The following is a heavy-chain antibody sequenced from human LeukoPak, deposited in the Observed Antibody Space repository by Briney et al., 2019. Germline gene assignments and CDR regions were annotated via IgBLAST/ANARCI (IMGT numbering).Heavy chain of an antibody. J-gene: IGHJ6*02. Sequence: ASVKVSCKASGYTFTSYGISWVRQALGQGLEWMGWISAYNGNTNYAQKLQGRVTMTTDTSTSTAYMELRSLRSDDTAVYYCARMYSSGWFRYYGMDVWGQGTTVTVSS. V-gene: IGHV1-18*01. CDR1: GYTFTSYG. CDR2: ISAYNGNT. CDR3: ARMYSSGWFRYYGMDV. D-gene: IGHD6-19*01.